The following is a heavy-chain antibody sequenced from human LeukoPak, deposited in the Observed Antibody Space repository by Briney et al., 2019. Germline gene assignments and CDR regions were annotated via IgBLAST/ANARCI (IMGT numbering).Heavy chain of an antibody. CDR2: INTDGSIT. D-gene: IGHD2-2*01. V-gene: IGHV3-74*01. Sequence: PGGSLRLSCAASGFTFSSYWMHWVRQAPGKGLVWVSRINTDGSITDYADSVKGRFTISRDNAKNTLYLQVNSLRAEDTAIYYCVGPDIVTVPLGCWGQGTLVTVSS. J-gene: IGHJ4*02. CDR3: VGPDIVTVPLGC. CDR1: GFTFSSYW.